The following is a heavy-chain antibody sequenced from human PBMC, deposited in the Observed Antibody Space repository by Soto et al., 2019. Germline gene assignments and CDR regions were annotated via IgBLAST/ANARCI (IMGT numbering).Heavy chain of an antibody. V-gene: IGHV4-39*01. J-gene: IGHJ4*02. D-gene: IGHD6-13*01. CDR2: IYYSGST. CDR3: ARHLSVAAAGFDY. CDR1: GGSISSSSYY. Sequence: SETLSLTCTVSGGSISSSSYYWGWIRQPPGKGLEWIGSIYYSGSTYYNPSLKSRVTISVDTSKNQFSLKLSSVTAADTAVYYCARHLSVAAAGFDYWGQGTLVTVSS.